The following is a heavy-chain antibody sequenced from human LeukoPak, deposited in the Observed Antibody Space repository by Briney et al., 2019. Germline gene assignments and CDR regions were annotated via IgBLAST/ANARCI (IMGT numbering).Heavy chain of an antibody. CDR3: ARDPSYCGADCPPENWFDP. CDR2: ISSSSSYI. V-gene: IGHV3-21*01. Sequence: GVSLRLSCAASAFTVTSNYMSWVRQAPGKGLEWVSSISSSSSYIYYADSVKGRFTISRDNAKNSLYLQMNSLRAEDTAVYYCARDPSYCGADCPPENWFDPWGQGTLVTVSS. D-gene: IGHD2-21*02. J-gene: IGHJ5*02. CDR1: AFTVTSNY.